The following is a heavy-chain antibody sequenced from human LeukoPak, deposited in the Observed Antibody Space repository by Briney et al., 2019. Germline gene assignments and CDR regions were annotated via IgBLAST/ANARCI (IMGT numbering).Heavy chain of an antibody. Sequence: GESLKISCKGSGYSFTSYWIGWVRQMPGKGLEWMGIIYPGDSDTRYSPSFQGQVTISADKSISTAYLQWSSLKASDTAVYYCARRAQGPNWNDGNWFDPWGQGTLVTV. CDR3: ARRAQGPNWNDGNWFDP. V-gene: IGHV5-51*01. D-gene: IGHD1-20*01. CDR1: GYSFTSYW. CDR2: IYPGDSDT. J-gene: IGHJ5*02.